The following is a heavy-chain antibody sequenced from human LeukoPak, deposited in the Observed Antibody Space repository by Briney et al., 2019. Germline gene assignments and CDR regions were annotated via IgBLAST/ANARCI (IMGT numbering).Heavy chain of an antibody. Sequence: SETLSLTCTVSGGSISSYYWSWIRQPPGKGLEWIGYIYYSGSTNYNPSLKSRVTISVDTSKNQFSLKLSSVTAADTAVYYCARGETTYYYDSSRGFDIWGQGTMVTVSS. J-gene: IGHJ3*02. D-gene: IGHD3-22*01. CDR1: GGSISSYY. CDR2: IYYSGST. CDR3: ARGETTYYYDSSRGFDI. V-gene: IGHV4-59*08.